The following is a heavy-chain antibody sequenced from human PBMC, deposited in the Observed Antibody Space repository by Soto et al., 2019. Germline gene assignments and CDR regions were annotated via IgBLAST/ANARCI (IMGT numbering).Heavy chain of an antibody. Sequence: QVQLQASGPGLVKPSGTLSLTCIFSSGSVSNSNWWSWVRQSPGKGLEWIGEIYHTGTTNYNPSLKSRVTMSVDTSKNQFSLNLTTVTAADTAVYYCARDSRYAKSWAFGHYFDYWGRGTLVTVSS. D-gene: IGHD2-2*01. CDR1: SGSVSNSNW. V-gene: IGHV4-4*02. CDR2: IYHTGTT. CDR3: ARDSRYAKSWAFGHYFDY. J-gene: IGHJ4*02.